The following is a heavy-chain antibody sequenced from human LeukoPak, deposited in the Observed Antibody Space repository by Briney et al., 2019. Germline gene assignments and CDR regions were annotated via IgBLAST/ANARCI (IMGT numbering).Heavy chain of an antibody. Sequence: GGSLRLSCAAPGFTFSSYAMHWVRQAPGKGLEWVAVISYDGSNKYYADSVKGRFTISRDNSKNTLYLQMNSLRAEDTAVYYCASHYDYGGNSVLHDAFDIWGQGTMVTVSS. J-gene: IGHJ3*02. CDR2: ISYDGSNK. CDR3: ASHYDYGGNSVLHDAFDI. D-gene: IGHD4-23*01. CDR1: GFTFSSYA. V-gene: IGHV3-30*04.